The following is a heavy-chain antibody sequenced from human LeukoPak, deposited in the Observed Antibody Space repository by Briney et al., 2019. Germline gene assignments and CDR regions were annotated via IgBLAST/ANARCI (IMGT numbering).Heavy chain of an antibody. CDR2: ISSSSSTI. V-gene: IGHV3-48*02. D-gene: IGHD5-24*01. Sequence: LSGGSLRLSCAASGFTFSSYSMNWVRQAPGKGLEWVSYISSSSSTIYYADSVKDRFTISRDNAKNSLYLQMNSLRDEDTAVYYCARYRDGYNPLFDYWGQGTLVTVSS. CDR1: GFTFSSYS. CDR3: ARYRDGYNPLFDY. J-gene: IGHJ4*02.